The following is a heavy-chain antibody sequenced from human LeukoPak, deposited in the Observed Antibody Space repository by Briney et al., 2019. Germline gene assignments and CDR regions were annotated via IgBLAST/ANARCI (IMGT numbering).Heavy chain of an antibody. CDR2: ITNSNNYI. V-gene: IGHV3-21*03. CDR1: GFTFSSYN. CDR3: ARDCWGYGSGSYCGIDY. D-gene: IGHD3-10*01. Sequence: PGGSLRLSCAASGFTFSSYNMNWLRQAPGKGLEWVSSITNSNNYIYYADSVKGRFTISRDNAKNSLYLQMNSLRAEDTTVYYCARDCWGYGSGSYCGIDYWGQGTLVTVSS. J-gene: IGHJ4*02.